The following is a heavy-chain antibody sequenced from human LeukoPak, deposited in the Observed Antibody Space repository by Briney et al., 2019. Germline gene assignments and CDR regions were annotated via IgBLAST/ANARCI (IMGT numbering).Heavy chain of an antibody. CDR2: ISGSGGDT. Sequence: PGGSLRLSCAAFGLSFSSCAMGWVRQAPGKGLEWVSAISGSGGDTYYADSVKGRFTFSRDNSKNTLYLQMNSLRPEDTALYYCAKAVWFGEFDYYFFGLDVWGQGTTATVSS. J-gene: IGHJ6*02. CDR1: GLSFSSCA. D-gene: IGHD3-10*01. V-gene: IGHV3-23*01. CDR3: AKAVWFGEFDYYFFGLDV.